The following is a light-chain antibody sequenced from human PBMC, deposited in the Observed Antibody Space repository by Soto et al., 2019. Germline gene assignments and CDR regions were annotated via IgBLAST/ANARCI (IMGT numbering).Light chain of an antibody. CDR2: GAS. Sequence: EIVLTQSPGTLSVSPGERATLSCRASQTVRSSSLAWHQQKPGQAPRLLIYGASGRATGIPDKFSGSGSGTDFTLTISRLEPEDFAVYYCQQYGSSPYTFGQGTKLEI. CDR3: QQYGSSPYT. V-gene: IGKV3-20*01. J-gene: IGKJ2*01. CDR1: QTVRSSS.